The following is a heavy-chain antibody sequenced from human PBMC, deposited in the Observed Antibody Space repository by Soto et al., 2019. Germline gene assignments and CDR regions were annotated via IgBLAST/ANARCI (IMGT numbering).Heavy chain of an antibody. D-gene: IGHD3-10*01. CDR1: WPTFSKYP. CDR2: INDGNGNT. CDR3: ARGGPPVDY. Sequence: EKVSSKASWPTFSKYPCPWVRLALRQPIEWMGWINDGNGNTKYSQKFQGRVTITRDTPASTAYMELSSLRSEDSSGYYCARGGPPVDYWGQGTLVTVPS. J-gene: IGHJ4*02. V-gene: IGHV1-3*01.